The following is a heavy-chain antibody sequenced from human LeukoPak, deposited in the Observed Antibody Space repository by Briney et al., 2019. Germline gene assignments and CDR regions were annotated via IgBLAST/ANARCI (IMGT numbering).Heavy chain of an antibody. Sequence: SETLSLTCTVSGGSISSSSYYWSWIRQPPGKGLEWIGYIYYSGSTYYNPSLKSRVTISVDTSKNQFSLKLSSVTAADTAVYYCAREPSYDRTNWFDPWGQGTLVTVSS. CDR3: AREPSYDRTNWFDP. CDR1: GGSISSSSYY. J-gene: IGHJ5*02. CDR2: IYYSGST. D-gene: IGHD3-22*01. V-gene: IGHV4-30-4*01.